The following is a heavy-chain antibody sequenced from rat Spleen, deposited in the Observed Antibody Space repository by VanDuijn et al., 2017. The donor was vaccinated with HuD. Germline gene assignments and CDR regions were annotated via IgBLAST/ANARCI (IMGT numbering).Heavy chain of an antibody. V-gene: IGHV2-47*01. CDR3: TRSDYYYDGTYYNYVMDA. CDR2: IWSNGGT. J-gene: IGHJ4*01. Sequence: QVQLKESGPGLVQPSQTLSLTCTVSGLSLTSNSVSRIRQPPGKGLEWMGVIWSNGGTDYNSALTSRLSISRDTSKSQVFLKMNSLQTDDTAIYFCTRSDYYYDGTYYNYVMDAWGQGASVTVSS. CDR1: GLSLTSNS. D-gene: IGHD1-12*02.